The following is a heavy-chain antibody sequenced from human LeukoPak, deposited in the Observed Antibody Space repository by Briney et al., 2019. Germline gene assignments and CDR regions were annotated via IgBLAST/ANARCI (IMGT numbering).Heavy chain of an antibody. CDR1: GGTFSSYA. V-gene: IGHV1-69*04. CDR3: ASFLTGYYTTSFFDY. Sequence: ASVTVSCKASGGTFSSYAISWVRQAPGQGLEWMGRIIPILGIANYAQKFQGRVTITADKSTSTAYMELSSLRSEDTAVYYCASFLTGYYTTSFFDYWGQGTLVTVSS. D-gene: IGHD3-9*01. J-gene: IGHJ4*02. CDR2: IIPILGIA.